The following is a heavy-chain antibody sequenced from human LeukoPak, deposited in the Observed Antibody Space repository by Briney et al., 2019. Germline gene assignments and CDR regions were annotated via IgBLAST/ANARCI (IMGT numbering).Heavy chain of an antibody. J-gene: IGHJ4*02. CDR2: INSSGST. CDR1: GVSFSGYY. CDR3: ARAVLGVRSGSSGWNY. D-gene: IGHD6-19*01. V-gene: IGHV4-34*01. Sequence: SETLSLTPAVYGVSFSGYYWSWIRQSPGKGREGMGEINSSGSTYYNPFLNSRVTISVDTSKNQFPLMLSSVAAAAAAVYYCARAVLGVRSGSSGWNYWGQGTLVTVSS.